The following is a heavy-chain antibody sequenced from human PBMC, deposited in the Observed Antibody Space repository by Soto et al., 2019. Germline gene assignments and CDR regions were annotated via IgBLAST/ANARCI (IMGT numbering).Heavy chain of an antibody. Sequence: SGTLALTCAVSGWSVSIGRYYWLWISQHPGKCLEWIGYVYYSGSTYYNSSLKSRVTISVDTSKNQFSLKLSSVTAADTAVYYCARASEYYDILTGYPHDAFDIWGQGTMVTVSS. CDR1: GWSVSIGRYY. CDR3: ARASEYYDILTGYPHDAFDI. CDR2: VYYSGST. J-gene: IGHJ3*02. D-gene: IGHD3-9*01. V-gene: IGHV4-31*11.